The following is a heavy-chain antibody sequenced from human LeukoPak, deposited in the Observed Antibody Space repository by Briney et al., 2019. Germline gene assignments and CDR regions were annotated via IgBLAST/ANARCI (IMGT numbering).Heavy chain of an antibody. CDR2: INPNSGGT. D-gene: IGHD2-8*01. J-gene: IGHJ4*02. CDR1: GYTFTGYY. CDR3: ARESTNGVLFDY. V-gene: IGHV1-2*02. Sequence: ASVKVSCKASGYTFTGYYMHWVRQAPGQGLEWMGWINPNSGGTNYAQKFQGRVTMTRDTSTSTAYMELSRLRSDDTAVYYCARESTNGVLFDYWGQGTLVTVPS.